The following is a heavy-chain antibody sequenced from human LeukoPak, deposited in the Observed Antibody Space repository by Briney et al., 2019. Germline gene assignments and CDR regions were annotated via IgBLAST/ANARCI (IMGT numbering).Heavy chain of an antibody. J-gene: IGHJ4*02. D-gene: IGHD1-14*01. Sequence: GGSLRLSCAASGFTFSDNLMSWIRQAPGKGLEWVSYISSGGTTISYADSVKGRFTFSRDNAKNSLYLQMNSLRAEDTAVYYCARNHGDYWGQGTLVTVSS. CDR3: ARNHGDY. CDR2: ISSGGTTI. V-gene: IGHV3-11*04. CDR1: GFTFSDNL.